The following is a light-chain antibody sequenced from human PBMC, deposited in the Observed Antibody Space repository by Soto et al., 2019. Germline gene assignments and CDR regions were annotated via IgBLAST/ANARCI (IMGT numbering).Light chain of an antibody. J-gene: IGKJ2*01. CDR1: LSVSSD. Sequence: EIVMTQSPATLSVSPGAIATLSCRATLSVSSDLAWYQHTLGQAPILLIYDASARATGIPARFSGSGSGTESTLTVSSLQSEDFAVYYCQQYNNWPYTSGQGTKLEIK. CDR2: DAS. V-gene: IGKV3-15*01. CDR3: QQYNNWPYT.